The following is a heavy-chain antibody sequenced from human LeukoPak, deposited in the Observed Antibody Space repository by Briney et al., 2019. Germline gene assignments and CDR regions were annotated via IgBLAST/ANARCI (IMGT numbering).Heavy chain of an antibody. CDR3: ARPKTHSSGWYGYYYYGMDV. D-gene: IGHD6-19*01. CDR2: IKQDGGEK. V-gene: IGHV3-7*01. J-gene: IGHJ6*02. Sequence: PGGSLRLSCAASGFTFSSYWMSWVRQAPGKGLEWVANIKQDGGEKYYVDSVKGRFTISRDNAKNSLYLQMNSLRAEDTAVYYCARPKTHSSGWYGYYYYGMDVWGQGTTVTVSS. CDR1: GFTFSSYW.